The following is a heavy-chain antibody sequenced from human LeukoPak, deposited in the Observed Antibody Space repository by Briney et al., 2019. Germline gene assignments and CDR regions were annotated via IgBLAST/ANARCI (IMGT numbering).Heavy chain of an antibody. D-gene: IGHD6-19*01. J-gene: IGHJ3*02. CDR1: GFTFSSYG. Sequence: PGGSLRLSCAAPGFTFSSYGMHWVRQAPGKGLEWVAVISYDGINKYYTDSVKGRFTISRDNSKNTLYLQMNSLRAEDTAVYFCAKGAGVHDAFDIWGQGTMVTVSS. CDR3: AKGAGVHDAFDI. V-gene: IGHV3-30*18. CDR2: ISYDGINK.